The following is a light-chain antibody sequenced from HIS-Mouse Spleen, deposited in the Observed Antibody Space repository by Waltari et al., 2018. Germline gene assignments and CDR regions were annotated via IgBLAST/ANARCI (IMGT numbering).Light chain of an antibody. V-gene: IGLV3-19*01. Sequence: SSELTQDPAVSVALGQTVRITCQGDSLRSYYASWYQQKPGQAPVLVIYGKNNRPSGIPDRFSGSSSRTTASLTITGAQAEDEADYYCNSRDSSGNHVVFGGGTKLTVL. CDR3: NSRDSSGNHVV. CDR2: GKN. CDR1: SLRSYY. J-gene: IGLJ2*01.